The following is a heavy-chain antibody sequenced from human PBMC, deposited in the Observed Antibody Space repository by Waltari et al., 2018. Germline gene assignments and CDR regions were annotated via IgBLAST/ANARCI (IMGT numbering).Heavy chain of an antibody. CDR1: RFIFSNYA. V-gene: IGHV3-23*01. J-gene: IGHJ3*02. D-gene: IGHD5-12*01. CDR3: AKGRGNGLYMIDGFDI. Sequence: EVQLLESGGGLVQPGGSLTLSCAASRFIFSNYAMMWVRLAPGKGLEWVSAIRCSGGSKYYAESVKGRFTISRDNSKNTLYLQMNSLRAEDTAKDYCAKGRGNGLYMIDGFDIWGQGTMVTVSS. CDR2: IRCSGGSK.